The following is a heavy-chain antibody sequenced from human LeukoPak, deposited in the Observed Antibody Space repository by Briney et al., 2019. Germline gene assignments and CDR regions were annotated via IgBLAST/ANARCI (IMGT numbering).Heavy chain of an antibody. CDR3: ARDPATVVTHFDS. Sequence: PGGSLRLSCAASGFTFSSYAMSWVRQAPGKGLEWVSAISGSGGSTYYADSVKGRFTISRDDSKNTLYLQMNSLRDEDTAVYYCARDPATVVTHFDSWGQGTLVTVSS. V-gene: IGHV3-23*01. D-gene: IGHD4-23*01. CDR2: ISGSGGST. CDR1: GFTFSSYA. J-gene: IGHJ4*02.